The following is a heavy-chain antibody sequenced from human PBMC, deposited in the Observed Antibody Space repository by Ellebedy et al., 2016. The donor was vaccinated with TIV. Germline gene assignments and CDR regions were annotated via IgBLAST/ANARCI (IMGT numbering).Heavy chain of an antibody. CDR3: ARDRVGQILPGGAFDI. V-gene: IGHV1-69*13. CDR2: IIPIFGTA. D-gene: IGHD1-26*01. CDR1: GGTFRSYA. Sequence: AASVKVSCKASGGTFRSYAISWVRQAPGQGLEWMGGIIPIFGTANYAQKFQGRVTITADESTSTAYMELSSLRSEDTAVYYCARDRVGQILPGGAFDIWGQGTMVTVSS. J-gene: IGHJ3*02.